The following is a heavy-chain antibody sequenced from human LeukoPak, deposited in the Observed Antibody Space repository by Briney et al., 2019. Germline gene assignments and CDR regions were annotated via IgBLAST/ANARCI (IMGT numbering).Heavy chain of an antibody. CDR2: IIGSGGST. Sequence: PGGSWNPSWQASGLPFSTYAMSWFRKPQGKGLEWVSGIIGSGGSTYYADSVKGRFTISRDNSKSTLYLQMNSLRIEDTAVYYCAKDMKASRWGQGTLVTVSS. J-gene: IGHJ4*02. CDR3: AKDMKASR. CDR1: GLPFSTYA. V-gene: IGHV3-23*01.